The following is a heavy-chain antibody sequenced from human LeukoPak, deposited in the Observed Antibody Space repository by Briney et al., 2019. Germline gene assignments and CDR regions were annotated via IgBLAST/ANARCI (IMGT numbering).Heavy chain of an antibody. CDR1: GFTFSSYS. J-gene: IGHJ6*02. CDR3: ARDRFGGADYYYGMDV. CDR2: ISSSSSYI. Sequence: GGSLRLSCAASGFTFSSYSVNWVRQAPGKGLEWVSSISSSSSYIYYADSVKGRFTISRDNAKNSLYLQMNSLRAEDTAVYYCARDRFGGADYYYGMDVWGQGTTVTVSS. V-gene: IGHV3-21*01. D-gene: IGHD3-16*01.